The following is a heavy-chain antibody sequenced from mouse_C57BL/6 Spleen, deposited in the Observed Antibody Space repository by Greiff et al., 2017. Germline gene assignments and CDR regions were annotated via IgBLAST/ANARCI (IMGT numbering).Heavy chain of an antibody. CDR2: INYDGSST. CDR3: ARDRTDYYGSSLFDY. CDR1: GFTFRDYY. V-gene: IGHV5-16*01. Sequence: EVMLVESEGGLVQPGSSMKLSCTASGFTFRDYYMAWVRQVPEKGLEWVANINYDGSSTYYLDSLKGRFIISRDNAKNILYLQMSSLKSEDTATYYCARDRTDYYGSSLFDYWGQGTTLTVSS. D-gene: IGHD1-1*01. J-gene: IGHJ2*01.